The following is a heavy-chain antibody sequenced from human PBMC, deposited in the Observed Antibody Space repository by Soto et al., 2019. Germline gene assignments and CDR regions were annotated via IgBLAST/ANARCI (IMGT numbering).Heavy chain of an antibody. V-gene: IGHV4-59*01. CDR3: ARDRPARASGYPLTPPHYHYVMEV. CDR1: GGSISSYC. J-gene: IGHJ6*02. Sequence: QVQLQESAPGLVKPWETLSLTCTVSGGSISSYCWSWIRQPPGKGMEWIGYIDYNGSTNYNLSLRSRVTISVDTSNNQFSLKLSLVTAADTAVYYCARDRPARASGYPLTPPHYHYVMEVCGQGTTVTVSS. D-gene: IGHD5-12*01. CDR2: IDYNGST.